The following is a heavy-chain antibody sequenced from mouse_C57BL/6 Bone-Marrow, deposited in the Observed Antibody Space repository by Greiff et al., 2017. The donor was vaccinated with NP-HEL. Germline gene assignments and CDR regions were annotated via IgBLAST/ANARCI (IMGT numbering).Heavy chain of an antibody. D-gene: IGHD1-1*01. CDR3: ARSGSSYDAY. J-gene: IGHJ3*01. CDR1: GYTFTSYG. V-gene: IGHV1-81*01. CDR2: IYPRSGNT. Sequence: VQLQQSGAELARPGASVKLSCKASGYTFTSYGISWVKQRTGQGLEWIGEIYPRSGNTYYNEKFKGKATLTADKSSSTAYMELRSLTSEDSAVYFCARSGSSYDAYWGQGTLVTVSA.